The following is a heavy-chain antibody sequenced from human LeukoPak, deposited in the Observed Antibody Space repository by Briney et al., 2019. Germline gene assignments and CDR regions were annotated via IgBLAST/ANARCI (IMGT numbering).Heavy chain of an antibody. CDR1: GGTFSSYA. CDR3: ASEEAAAAGSTFDY. D-gene: IGHD6-13*01. Sequence: SVTVSCKASGGTFSSYAISWVRQAPGQGLEWMGGIIPIFGTANYAQKFQGRVTITADKSTSTAYMELSSLRSEDTAVYYCASEEAAAAGSTFDYWGQGTLVTVSS. V-gene: IGHV1-69*06. J-gene: IGHJ4*02. CDR2: IIPIFGTA.